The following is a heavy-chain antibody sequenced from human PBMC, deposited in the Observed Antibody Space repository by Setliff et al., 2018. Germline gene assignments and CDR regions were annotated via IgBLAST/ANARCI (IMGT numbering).Heavy chain of an antibody. D-gene: IGHD6-6*01. Sequence: SETLSLTCTVSGDSIRSSRYYWGWIRPPTGQGLEWIGSIYSSGNTYYNPSLKRRVTIQVDTTKNQYSLQLNSVTAADTAVYYCARDPSSVAARPGNWGQGTLVTVSS. J-gene: IGHJ4*02. V-gene: IGHV4-39*07. CDR3: ARDPSSVAARPGN. CDR1: GDSIRSSRYY. CDR2: IYSSGNT.